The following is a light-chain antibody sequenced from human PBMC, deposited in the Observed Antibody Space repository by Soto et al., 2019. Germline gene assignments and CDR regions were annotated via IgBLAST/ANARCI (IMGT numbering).Light chain of an antibody. CDR1: SGSIASNY. CDR2: EDN. Sequence: NFMLTQPHSVSESPGKTVTISCTRSSGSIASNYVQWYQQRPGSAPTTVTYEDNQRPSGVPDRFSGSIDSSSNSASLTISGLKTEDEADYYCQSYDSSKEVFGGGTKVTVL. CDR3: QSYDSSKEV. J-gene: IGLJ3*02. V-gene: IGLV6-57*03.